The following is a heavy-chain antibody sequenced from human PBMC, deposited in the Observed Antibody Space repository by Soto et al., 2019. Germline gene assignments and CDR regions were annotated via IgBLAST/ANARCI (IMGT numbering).Heavy chain of an antibody. J-gene: IGHJ4*02. V-gene: IGHV3-7*03. Sequence: EVQLVESGGGLVQPGGSLRLSCAASGFNFSTYWMTWVRQAPGKGLEWVANIKEDESEKYFVDSVKGRFAISRDNAKNSMYLHMNSLRAEDTAVYYCARDFSLDYWGQGTLVSVSA. CDR1: GFNFSTYW. CDR3: ARDFSLDY. CDR2: IKEDESEK.